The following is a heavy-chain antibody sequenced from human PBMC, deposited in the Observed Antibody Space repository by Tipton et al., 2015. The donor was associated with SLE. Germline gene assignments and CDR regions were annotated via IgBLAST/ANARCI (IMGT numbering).Heavy chain of an antibody. CDR2: IWYDGSNK. D-gene: IGHD1-26*01. V-gene: IGHV3-33*01. CDR3: ARDLAWELLPYDAFDI. J-gene: IGHJ3*02. Sequence: SLRLSCAASGFTFSSYGMHWVRQAPGKGLEWVAVIWYDGSNKYYADSVKGRFTISRDNSKNTLYLQMNSLRAEDTAVYYCARDLAWELLPYDAFDIWGQGTMVTVSS. CDR1: GFTFSSYG.